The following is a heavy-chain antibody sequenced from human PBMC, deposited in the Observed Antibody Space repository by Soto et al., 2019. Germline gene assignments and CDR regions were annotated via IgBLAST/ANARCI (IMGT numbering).Heavy chain of an antibody. J-gene: IGHJ4*02. D-gene: IGHD6-6*01. Sequence: PSQTLSLTCAISGDSVSSNSAAWNWIRQSPSRGLEWLGRTYYRSKWYNDYAVSVKSRITINPDTSKNQFSLQLNSVTPEDTAVYYCARDWGAIAARPRGYYFDYWGQGTLVTVSS. CDR3: ARDWGAIAARPRGYYFDY. CDR1: GDSVSSNSAA. CDR2: TYYRSKWYN. V-gene: IGHV6-1*01.